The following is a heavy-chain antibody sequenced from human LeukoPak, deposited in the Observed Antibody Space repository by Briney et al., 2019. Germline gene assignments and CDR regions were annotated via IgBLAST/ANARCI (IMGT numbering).Heavy chain of an antibody. Sequence: GGSLRLSCAASGFTFSDYAMNWVRQAPGKGLEWVSTISGSGGSTYYAGSVKGRFTISRDNSKNTLYLQMNSLRAEDTAVYYCARSGGIAAAGTLYYYYGMDVWGQGTTVTVSS. CDR2: ISGSGGST. V-gene: IGHV3-23*01. CDR1: GFTFSDYA. CDR3: ARSGGIAAAGTLYYYYGMDV. D-gene: IGHD6-13*01. J-gene: IGHJ6*02.